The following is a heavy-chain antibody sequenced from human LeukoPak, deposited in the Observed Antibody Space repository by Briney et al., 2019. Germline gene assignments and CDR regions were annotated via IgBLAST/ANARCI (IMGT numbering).Heavy chain of an antibody. CDR1: GFTFSSYA. J-gene: IGHJ4*02. D-gene: IGHD2-2*02. Sequence: GGSLRLSCAASGFTFSSYAMHWVRQAPGKGLEWVAVISYDGSNKYYADSVKGRFTISRDNFKNTLYLQMNSLRAEDTAVYYCARDPGAATAISYYFDYWGQGTLVTVSS. CDR2: ISYDGSNK. CDR3: ARDPGAATAISYYFDY. V-gene: IGHV3-30-3*01.